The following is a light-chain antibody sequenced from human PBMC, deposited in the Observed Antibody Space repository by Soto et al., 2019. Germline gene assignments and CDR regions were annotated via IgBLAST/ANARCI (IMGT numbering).Light chain of an antibody. CDR1: QSVSSN. CDR2: GAS. Sequence: EIVMTQSPATLPVSPGERATLSCRASQSVSSNLAWYQQKPGQAPRLLIYGASTRATGIPARFSGSGSGTEFTLTISSLQSEDFAVYYCQQYNNWLTWTFGQGTKVDI. V-gene: IGKV3-15*01. CDR3: QQYNNWLTWT. J-gene: IGKJ1*01.